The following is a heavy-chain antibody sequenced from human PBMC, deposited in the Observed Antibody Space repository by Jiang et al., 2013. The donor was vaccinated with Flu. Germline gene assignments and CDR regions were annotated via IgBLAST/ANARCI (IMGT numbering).Heavy chain of an antibody. CDR2: ISGSGGST. Sequence: VQLLESGGGLVQPGGSLRLSCAASGFTFSSYAMSWVRQAPGKGLEWVSAISGSGGSTYYADSVKGRFTISRDNSKNTLYLQMNSLRAEDTAVYYCAKDQFYDFWSGPFHGNGMDVWGQGTTVTVSS. J-gene: IGHJ6*02. D-gene: IGHD3-3*01. CDR1: GFTFSSYA. V-gene: IGHV3-23*01. CDR3: AKDQFYDFWSGPFHGNGMDV.